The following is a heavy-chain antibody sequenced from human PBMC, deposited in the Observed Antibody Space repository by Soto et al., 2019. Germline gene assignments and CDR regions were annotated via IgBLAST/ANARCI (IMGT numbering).Heavy chain of an antibody. CDR1: GYTFTSYG. CDR2: ISAYNGNT. CDR3: ARYCSSTSCYEDVGMDV. J-gene: IGHJ6*02. Sequence: GASVKVSCKASGYTFTSYGISWVRQAPGQGREWMGWISAYNGNTNYAQKRQGRVTMTTDTSTSTAYMELRSLRSGDTAVYYCARYCSSTSCYEDVGMDVWGQGTTVTVSS. V-gene: IGHV1-18*04. D-gene: IGHD2-2*01.